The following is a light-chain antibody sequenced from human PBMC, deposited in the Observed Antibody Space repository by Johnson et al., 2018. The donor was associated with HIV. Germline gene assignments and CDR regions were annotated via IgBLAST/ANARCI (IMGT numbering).Light chain of an antibody. CDR2: ENN. CDR3: GTWDSSMSAGV. CDR1: SSNIGNNY. J-gene: IGLJ1*01. Sequence: QSVLTQPPSVSAAPGQKVTISCSGSSSNIGNNYVSWFQHLPGTAPKLLIYENNKRPSGIPDRFSASKSGPSATLGITGLQPGDEADYYCGTWDSSMSAGVFGTGTKVTVL. V-gene: IGLV1-51*02.